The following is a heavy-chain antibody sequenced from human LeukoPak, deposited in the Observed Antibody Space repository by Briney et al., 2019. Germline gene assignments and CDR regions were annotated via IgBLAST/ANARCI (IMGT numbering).Heavy chain of an antibody. V-gene: IGHV1-69*04. CDR2: IIPILGIA. D-gene: IGHD2-21*01. CDR1: GGTFSSYA. CDR3: ARAAWVSTSSKYYFDN. J-gene: IGHJ4*02. Sequence: SVKVSCKASGGTFSSYAISWVRQAPGQGLEWMGMIIPILGIANYAQKFQGRVTITADKSTSTAYMELSSLRSEDTAVYYCARAAWVSTSSKYYFDNWGQGTLVTVSS.